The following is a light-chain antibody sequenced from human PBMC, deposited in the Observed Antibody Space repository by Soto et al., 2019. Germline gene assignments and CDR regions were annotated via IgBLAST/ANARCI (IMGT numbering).Light chain of an antibody. CDR2: GAP. J-gene: IGKJ1*01. Sequence: DILMTQSPATLSVSPGERATLSCRASQSVGSNLAWYQHKPGQAPRLLIYGAPTRAPGVPARLSGSGSGTEFTLTISSLQSEDFAVYYCQEYDNWTFGQGTKVELK. CDR3: QEYDNWT. V-gene: IGKV3-15*01. CDR1: QSVGSN.